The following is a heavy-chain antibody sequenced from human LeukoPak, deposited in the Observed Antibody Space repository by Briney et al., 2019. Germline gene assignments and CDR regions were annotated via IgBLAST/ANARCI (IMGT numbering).Heavy chain of an antibody. Sequence: GGSLRLSCAASGFTFSSYSMNWVRQAPGKGLEWVSSISSSSSYIYYADSVKGRFTISRDNAKNSLYLQMNSLRAEDTAVYYCARDRGSGWYRGFDYWGQGTLVTVSS. J-gene: IGHJ4*02. CDR3: ARDRGSGWYRGFDY. CDR2: ISSSSSYI. V-gene: IGHV3-21*01. D-gene: IGHD6-19*01. CDR1: GFTFSSYS.